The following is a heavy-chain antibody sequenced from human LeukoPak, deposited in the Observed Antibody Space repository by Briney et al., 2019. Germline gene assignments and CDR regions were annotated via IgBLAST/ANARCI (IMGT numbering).Heavy chain of an antibody. CDR1: TFTVSTNY. CDR2: IYTGGSP. CDR3: VPLTDGSIDY. D-gene: IGHD3-10*01. Sequence: PGGSLRLSCAASTFTVSTNYMTWVRQAPGKGLEWVSMIYTGGSPYHADSVKGRFTISRDNSKNTLNLQMNNLRAEDTAVYYCVPLTDGSIDYWGQGTLVTVSS. J-gene: IGHJ4*02. V-gene: IGHV3-66*01.